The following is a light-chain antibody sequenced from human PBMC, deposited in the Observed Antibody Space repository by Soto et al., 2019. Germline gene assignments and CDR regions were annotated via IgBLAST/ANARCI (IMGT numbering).Light chain of an antibody. CDR3: SSYAGSNNLRV. V-gene: IGLV2-8*01. J-gene: IGLJ2*01. CDR2: LVT. CDR1: SSDGGGYNY. Sequence: QSVLTQPPSASGSPGQSVTISCTGTSSDGGGYNYVSWYQQHPGKAPKLLIYLVTKRPSGVPDRFSGSKSGNTASLTVSGLQAEDEADYYCSSYAGSNNLRVFGGGTKLTV.